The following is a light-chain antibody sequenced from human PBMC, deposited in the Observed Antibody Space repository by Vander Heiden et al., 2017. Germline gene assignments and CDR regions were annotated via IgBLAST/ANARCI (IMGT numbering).Light chain of an antibody. CDR3: QQYHILWT. CDR1: QDVYGN. J-gene: IGKJ1*01. Sequence: IVMTQSPATLSVSPGERATLSCRASQDVYGNLAWYQQRPGQAPRLLIYRASTRANGIPARFTGSGSGTEFTLTISSLQSEDFAVYYCQQYHILWTFGQGTKVEI. CDR2: RAS. V-gene: IGKV3-15*01.